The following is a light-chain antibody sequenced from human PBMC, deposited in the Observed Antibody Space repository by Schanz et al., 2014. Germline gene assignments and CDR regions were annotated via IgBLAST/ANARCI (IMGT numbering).Light chain of an antibody. Sequence: QSALTQPPSASGSPGQSVTISCTGTSSDVGGYNFVSWYQQHPGKAPKLMIYDVSNRPSGVSNRFSGSKSGNTASLTISGLQAGDEAEYYCSSYGGSNFVVFGGGTKLTVL. CDR2: DVS. J-gene: IGLJ2*01. V-gene: IGLV2-8*01. CDR1: SSDVGGYNF. CDR3: SSYGGSNFVV.